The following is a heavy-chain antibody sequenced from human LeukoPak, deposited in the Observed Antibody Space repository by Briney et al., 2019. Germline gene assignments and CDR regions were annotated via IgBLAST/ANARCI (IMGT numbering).Heavy chain of an antibody. D-gene: IGHD6-19*01. Sequence: LPGGSLRLSCAASGFTFSSYWMHWVRQAPGKGLVWVSRINSDGSSTTYADSVKGRFTISRDNAKNTLYLQMNSLRAEDTAVYYCARAGFGIAVAGWGQGTLVIVSS. CDR3: ARAGFGIAVAG. CDR2: INSDGSST. CDR1: GFTFSSYW. V-gene: IGHV3-74*01. J-gene: IGHJ4*02.